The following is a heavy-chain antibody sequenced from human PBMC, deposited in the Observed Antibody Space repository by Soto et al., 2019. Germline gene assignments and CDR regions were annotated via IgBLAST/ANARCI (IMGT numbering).Heavy chain of an antibody. CDR1: GFTFSSYA. D-gene: IGHD1-7*01. J-gene: IGHJ6*02. Sequence: GGSLRLSCAASGFTFSSYAMSWVRQAPGKGLEWVSAISGSGGSTYYADSVKGRFTISRDNSKNTLYLQMNSLRAEDTAVYYCAKARLELLGYYYYGLDVWGQGTTVTVAS. CDR2: ISGSGGST. V-gene: IGHV3-23*01. CDR3: AKARLELLGYYYYGLDV.